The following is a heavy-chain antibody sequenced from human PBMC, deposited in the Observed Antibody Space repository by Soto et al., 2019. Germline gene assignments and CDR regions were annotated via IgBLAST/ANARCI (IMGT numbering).Heavy chain of an antibody. CDR3: ARGSKSGSYYGVDH. CDR2: IYTSGST. CDR1: GGSISSYY. D-gene: IGHD1-26*01. J-gene: IGHJ4*02. Sequence: SETLSLTCTVSGGSISSYYWSWIRQPAGKGLEWIGRIYTSGSTNYNPSLKSRVTMSVDTSKNQFSLKLSSVTAADTAVYYCARGSKSGSYYGVDHWGQGTLVTVSS. V-gene: IGHV4-4*07.